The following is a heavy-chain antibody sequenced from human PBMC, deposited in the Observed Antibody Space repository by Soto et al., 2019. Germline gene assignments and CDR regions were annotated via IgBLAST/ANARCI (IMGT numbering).Heavy chain of an antibody. CDR3: ARGRDIVVVPAGDWFDP. V-gene: IGHV4-34*01. CDR2: INHSGST. Sequence: PSETLSLTCAVYGGSFSGYYWSWIRQPPGKGLEWIGEINHSGSTNYNPSLKSRVTISVDTSKNQFSLKLSSVTAADTAVYYCARGRDIVVVPAGDWFDPWGQGTLVTVS. CDR1: GGSFSGYY. J-gene: IGHJ5*02. D-gene: IGHD2-2*01.